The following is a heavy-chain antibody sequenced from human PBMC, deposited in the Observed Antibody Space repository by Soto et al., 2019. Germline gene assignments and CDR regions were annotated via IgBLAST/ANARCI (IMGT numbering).Heavy chain of an antibody. V-gene: IGHV3-33*03. Sequence: QVQLVESGGGVVQPGRSLRLSCAASGFIFNEYGMHWVRQAPGKGLEWVAVIWYDGSNKYYADSVKGRVTFSRDNSKNTMSIRINSLRVVDTAVYYCARWGCSGSNCNLNQRSFDLWGQGTLVTVSS. CDR2: IWYDGSNK. J-gene: IGHJ4*02. D-gene: IGHD2-15*01. CDR1: GFIFNEYG. CDR3: ARWGCSGSNCNLNQRSFDL.